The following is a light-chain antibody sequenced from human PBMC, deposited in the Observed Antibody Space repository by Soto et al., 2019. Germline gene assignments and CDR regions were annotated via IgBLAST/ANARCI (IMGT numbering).Light chain of an antibody. Sequence: EIVLTQSPGTLSLSPGERATLSCRASQSVSSSYLAWYQQIPGQAPRLLIYGASSRATGIPDRFSGSGSGTDFTLTISRLEPEDVAVYYCQQYGSSPPLSFGGGTKVEIK. CDR3: QQYGSSPPLS. CDR2: GAS. CDR1: QSVSSSY. J-gene: IGKJ4*01. V-gene: IGKV3-20*01.